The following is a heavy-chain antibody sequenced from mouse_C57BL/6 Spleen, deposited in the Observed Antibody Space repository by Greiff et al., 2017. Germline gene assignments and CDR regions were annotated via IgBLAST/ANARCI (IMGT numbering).Heavy chain of an antibody. J-gene: IGHJ4*01. CDR1: GYTFTDYY. CDR2: IYPGSGNT. CDR3: ARYSSGSYAMDY. V-gene: IGHV1-76*01. D-gene: IGHD3-2*02. Sequence: VQLQQSGAELVRPGASVKLSCKASGYTFTDYYINWVKQRPGQGLEWIARIYPGSGNTYYNEKFKGKATLTAEKSSSTAYMQLSSLTSEDSAVCFCARYSSGSYAMDYWGQGTSVTVSS.